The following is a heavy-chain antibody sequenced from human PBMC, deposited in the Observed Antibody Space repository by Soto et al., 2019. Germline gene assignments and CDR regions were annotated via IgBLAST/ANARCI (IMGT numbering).Heavy chain of an antibody. J-gene: IGHJ6*02. CDR3: AILTKPTAVTTAFRGGYGLDV. CDR2: IHSSGST. D-gene: IGHD4-17*01. CDR1: GGSVSSGNYF. V-gene: IGHV4-61*01. Sequence: TLSLTCTVSGGSVSSGNYFWSWIRQPPGKGLEWIGYIHSSGSTNYNPSLKSRVTISVDTSRNQFSLRLTSVTAADTAVYFCAILTKPTAVTTAFRGGYGLDVWGQGTTVTVSS.